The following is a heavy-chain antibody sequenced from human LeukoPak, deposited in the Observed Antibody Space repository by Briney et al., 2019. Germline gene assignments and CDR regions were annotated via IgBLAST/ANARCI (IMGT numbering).Heavy chain of an antibody. CDR2: IYISGST. CDR1: GGSISSGSYY. V-gene: IGHV4-61*02. D-gene: IGHD6-13*01. Sequence: SETPSLTCTVSGGSISSGSYYWSWIRQPAGKGLEWIGRIYISGSTNYNPSLKSRVTISVGTSKNQFSLKLSSVTAADTAVYYCARDPAAGSYWYFDLWGRGTLVTVSS. CDR3: ARDPAAGSYWYFDL. J-gene: IGHJ2*01.